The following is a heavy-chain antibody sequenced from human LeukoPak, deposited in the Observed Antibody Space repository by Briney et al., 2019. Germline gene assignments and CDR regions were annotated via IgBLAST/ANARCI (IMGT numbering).Heavy chain of an antibody. D-gene: IGHD2-21*01. V-gene: IGHV3-74*01. J-gene: IGHJ4*02. CDR2: INSDGTT. CDR1: GFTFSNYW. Sequence: HPGGSLRLSCAASGFTFSNYWMHWVRQAPGKGLVWVSRINSDGTTTYADSVKGRFTISRDNAKNTLYLQMNSLRAEDTAVYYCARASGTNGDYVPIDYWGQGALVTVSS. CDR3: ARASGTNGDYVPIDY.